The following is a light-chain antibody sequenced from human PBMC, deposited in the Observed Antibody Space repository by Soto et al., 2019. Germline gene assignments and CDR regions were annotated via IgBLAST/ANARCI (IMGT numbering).Light chain of an antibody. CDR1: QGIGSY. J-gene: IGKJ4*01. V-gene: IGKV1-9*01. CDR3: QQLNTYPA. CDR2: GAS. Sequence: DLPLTRSPSFLSASVGDRVTITCRASQGIGSYLGWYQQTPGKAPKLLIYGASTLHSGVPSRFSGSGSGTEFTLTVSSLQPEDVATYYCQQLNTYPAFGGGTKVEI.